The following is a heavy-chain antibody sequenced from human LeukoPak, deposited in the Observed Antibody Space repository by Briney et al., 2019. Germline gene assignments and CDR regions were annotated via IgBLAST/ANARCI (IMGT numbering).Heavy chain of an antibody. V-gene: IGHV3-49*03. CDR2: IRGKAYLGTT. CDR1: GFIFADYT. CDR3: ARGENWFHP. J-gene: IGHJ5*02. Sequence: PGGSLRLSCTTSGFIFADYTVSWFRQAPGKGLEWLGFIRGKAYLGTTEYAASARGRFTVSRDDSASIAYLQMNSLQTEDSALYYCARGENWFHPWGQGTLVTVSS.